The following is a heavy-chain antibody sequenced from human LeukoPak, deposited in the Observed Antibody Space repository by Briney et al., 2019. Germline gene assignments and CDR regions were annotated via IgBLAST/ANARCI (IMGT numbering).Heavy chain of an antibody. CDR1: GFTFSSYS. J-gene: IGHJ1*01. CDR2: ISSSSRHI. CDR3: VRDFSTVTTAYLHH. V-gene: IGHV3-21*04. D-gene: IGHD4-17*01. Sequence: GGSLRLSCAASGFTFSSYSMNCVRQAPGKGLEWVSSISSSSRHIYYADSVKGRFTIFRDDAKDSLFLQMDSLRVEDTAMYYCVRDFSTVTTAYLHHWGQGTLLTVSS.